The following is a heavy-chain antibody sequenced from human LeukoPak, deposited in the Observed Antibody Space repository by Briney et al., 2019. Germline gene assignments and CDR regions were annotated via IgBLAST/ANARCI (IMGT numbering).Heavy chain of an antibody. Sequence: PGRSLRLSCAASGFTFSSYAMHWVRQAPGKGLEWVAVISYDGSNKYYADSVKGRFTISRDNSKNTLYLRMNSLRAEDTAVYYCARDLGYYYDSSLAYWGQGTLVTVSS. CDR2: ISYDGSNK. D-gene: IGHD3-22*01. J-gene: IGHJ4*02. CDR3: ARDLGYYYDSSLAY. V-gene: IGHV3-30*04. CDR1: GFTFSSYA.